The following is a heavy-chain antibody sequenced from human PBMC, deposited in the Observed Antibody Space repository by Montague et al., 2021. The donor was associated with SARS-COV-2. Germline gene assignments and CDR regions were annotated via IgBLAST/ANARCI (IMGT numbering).Heavy chain of an antibody. CDR1: GGSISSSNYY. D-gene: IGHD2-15*01. CDR2: MYYSGST. J-gene: IGHJ6*02. Sequence: SETLSLTCTVSGGSISSSNYYWGWIRQPPGKGLEWIGNMYYSGSTYYNPSLKSRVTISIDTSRNQFSLKLSSVTAADTAVYFCARADRRSPDTTHLYYYKGMDLWGQGTTVTVSS. CDR3: ARADRRSPDTTHLYYYKGMDL. V-gene: IGHV4-39*07.